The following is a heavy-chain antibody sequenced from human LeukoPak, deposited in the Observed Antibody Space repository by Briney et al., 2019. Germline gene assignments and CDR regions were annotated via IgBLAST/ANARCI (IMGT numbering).Heavy chain of an antibody. Sequence: PSETLSLTCTVSGGSISSYYWSWIRQPAGKGLEWIGRIYTSGSTNYNPSLKSRVTMSVDTSKNQFSLKLSSVTAADTAVYYCARDSTMNSSTSCYDYWGQGTLVTVSS. CDR3: ARDSTMNSSTSCYDY. D-gene: IGHD2-2*01. V-gene: IGHV4-4*07. J-gene: IGHJ4*02. CDR2: IYTSGST. CDR1: GGSISSYY.